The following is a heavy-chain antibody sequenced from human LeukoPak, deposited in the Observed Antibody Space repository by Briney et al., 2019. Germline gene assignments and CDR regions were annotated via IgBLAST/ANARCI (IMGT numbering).Heavy chain of an antibody. Sequence: GGSLRLSCAASGFTFSSYSMNWVRQAPGKGLEWVSYISSSSTIYIADSVKGRFTISRDNAKNSLYLQMNSLRAEDTAVYYCARDPTYYDFWSGSFSYFDYWGQGTLVTVSS. D-gene: IGHD3-3*01. CDR1: GFTFSSYS. J-gene: IGHJ4*02. CDR2: ISSSSTI. CDR3: ARDPTYYDFWSGSFSYFDY. V-gene: IGHV3-48*01.